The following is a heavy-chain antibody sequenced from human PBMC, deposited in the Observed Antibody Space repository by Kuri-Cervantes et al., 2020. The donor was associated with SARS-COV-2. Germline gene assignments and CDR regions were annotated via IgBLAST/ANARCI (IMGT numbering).Heavy chain of an antibody. Sequence: SVKVSCKASGGTFSSYAISWVRQAPGQGLEWMGGIIPIFGTANYAQKFQGRVTITADESTSTAYMELSSLRSEDTAVYYCASCLANYYYYMDVWGKGTTVTVSS. CDR2: IIPIFGTA. J-gene: IGHJ6*03. D-gene: IGHD3-3*02. CDR1: GGTFSSYA. CDR3: ASCLANYYYYMDV. V-gene: IGHV1-69*13.